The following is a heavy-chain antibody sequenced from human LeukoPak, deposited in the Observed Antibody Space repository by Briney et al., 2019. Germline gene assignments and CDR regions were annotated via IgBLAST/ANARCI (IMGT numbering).Heavy chain of an antibody. CDR1: GGTFSSYA. CDR3: AREGIISTVVTPDAFDI. V-gene: IGHV1-69*13. CDR2: IIPIFGTA. D-gene: IGHD4-23*01. Sequence: SVKVSCKASGGTFSSYAISWVRQAPGQGLEWMGGIIPIFGTANCAQKFQGRVTITADESTSTAYMELSSLRSEDTAVYYCAREGIISTVVTPDAFDIWGQGTMVTVSS. J-gene: IGHJ3*02.